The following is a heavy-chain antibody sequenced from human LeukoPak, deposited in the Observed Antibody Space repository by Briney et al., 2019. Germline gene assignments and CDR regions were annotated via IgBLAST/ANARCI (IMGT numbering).Heavy chain of an antibody. V-gene: IGHV4-39*01. CDR3: ARPVSAYCGGDCSDY. Sequence: SETLSLTCTVSGGSISSSSYYWGWIRQPPGKGLEWIGSIYYSGSTYYNPSLKSRVTISVDTSKNQFSLKLSSVTAADTAVYYCARPVSAYCGGDCSDYWGQGTLVTVSP. CDR1: GGSISSSSYY. J-gene: IGHJ4*02. D-gene: IGHD2-21*01. CDR2: IYYSGST.